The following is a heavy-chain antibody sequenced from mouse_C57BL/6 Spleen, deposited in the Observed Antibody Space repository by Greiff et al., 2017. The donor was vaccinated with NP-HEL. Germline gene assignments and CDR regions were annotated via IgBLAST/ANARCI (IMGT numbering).Heavy chain of an antibody. J-gene: IGHJ2*01. V-gene: IGHV3-6*01. CDR3: AREGGGPLDY. CDR1: GYSITSGYY. CDR2: ISYDGSN. D-gene: IGHD1-1*02. Sequence: EVKLMESGPGLVKPSQSLSLTCSVTGYSITSGYYWNWIRQFPGNKLEWMGYISYDGSNNYNPSLKNRISITRDTSKNQFFLKLNSVTTEDTATYYCAREGGGPLDYWGQGTTLTVSS.